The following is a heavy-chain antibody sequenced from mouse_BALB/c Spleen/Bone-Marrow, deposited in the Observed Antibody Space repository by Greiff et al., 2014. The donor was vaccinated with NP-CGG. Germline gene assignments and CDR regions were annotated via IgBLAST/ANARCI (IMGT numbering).Heavy chain of an antibody. J-gene: IGHJ4*01. Sequence: VKLVESGAELVRPGTTVKVSCKGSGYAFTNYLIEWVKQRPGQGLEWVGVINSGSGGTKYSEKFKGKATLTADKSSSTAYMQLSSLTSDDSAVYFCARAITDAMDYWGQGTSVTVSS. CDR3: ARAITDAMDY. CDR1: GYAFTNYL. D-gene: IGHD2-4*01. CDR2: INSGSGGT. V-gene: IGHV1-54*01.